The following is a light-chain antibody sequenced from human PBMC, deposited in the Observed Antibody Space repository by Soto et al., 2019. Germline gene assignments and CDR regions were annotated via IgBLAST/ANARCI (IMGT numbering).Light chain of an antibody. J-gene: IGKJ1*01. CDR2: KAS. V-gene: IGKV1-5*03. CDR1: QSISTW. CDR3: QQYKSYSRT. Sequence: DLQMTQSPSTLSASVGDRVTITCRASQSISTWLAWYQQEPGKAPRLLIYKASSLKSGVPSRFSGSGSGTEFTLTISTLQPDDFATYYCQQYKSYSRTFGQGTKVEIK.